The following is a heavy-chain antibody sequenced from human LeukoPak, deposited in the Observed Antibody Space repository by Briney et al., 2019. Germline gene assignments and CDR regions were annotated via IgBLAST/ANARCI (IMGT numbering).Heavy chain of an antibody. Sequence: ASVKVSCQASGYTFTGYYMHWVRQAPGQGLEWMGWINPNSGGTNYAQKFQGRVTMTRDTSISTAYMELSSLRSEDTAVYYCARVVATWGGYYYYYMDVWGKGTTVTVSS. CDR2: INPNSGGT. J-gene: IGHJ6*03. V-gene: IGHV1-2*02. D-gene: IGHD5-12*01. CDR1: GYTFTGYY. CDR3: ARVVATWGGYYYYYMDV.